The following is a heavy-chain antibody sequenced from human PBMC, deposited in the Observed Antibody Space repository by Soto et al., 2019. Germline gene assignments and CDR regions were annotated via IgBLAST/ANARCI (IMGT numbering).Heavy chain of an antibody. CDR3: ARGSTGLLDY. CDR1: GGSISSSNW. V-gene: IGHV4-4*02. J-gene: IGHJ4*02. CDR2: IYHSGST. Sequence: SETLSLTCAVSGGSISSSNWWSWVRQPPGKGLEWIGEIYHSGSTNYNLSLKSRVTISVDNSKNQFSLKLNSVTAADTAVYYCARGSTGLLDYWGQGTLVTVSS. D-gene: IGHD2-8*02.